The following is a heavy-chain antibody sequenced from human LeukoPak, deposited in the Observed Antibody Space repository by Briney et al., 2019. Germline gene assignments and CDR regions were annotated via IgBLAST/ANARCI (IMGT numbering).Heavy chain of an antibody. V-gene: IGHV3-23*01. J-gene: IGHJ4*02. D-gene: IGHD1-26*01. CDR1: GFTFSSYA. CDR3: AKVLVSGSHRPLDY. CDR2: ISGSGDTT. Sequence: GGSLRLSCAASGFTFSSYAMSWVRQAPGKGLEWVSAISGSGDTTSSADSVKGRFTISRDNFKNTLYLQMNSLRAEDTAVYYCAKVLVSGSHRPLDYWGQGTLVTVSS.